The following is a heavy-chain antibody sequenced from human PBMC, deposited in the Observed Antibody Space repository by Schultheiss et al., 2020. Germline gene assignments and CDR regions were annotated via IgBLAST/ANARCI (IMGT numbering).Heavy chain of an antibody. CDR2: ISSSSSTI. D-gene: IGHD2-15*01. J-gene: IGHJ4*02. CDR1: GFTFSSYA. Sequence: GGSLRLSCAASGFTFSSYAMSWVRQAPGKGLEWVSYISSSSSTIYYADSVKGRFTISRDNSKNTLYLQMNSLRAEDTAVYYCAKDQVVVVVAEYDYWGQGTLVTVSS. V-gene: IGHV3-23*01. CDR3: AKDQVVVVVAEYDY.